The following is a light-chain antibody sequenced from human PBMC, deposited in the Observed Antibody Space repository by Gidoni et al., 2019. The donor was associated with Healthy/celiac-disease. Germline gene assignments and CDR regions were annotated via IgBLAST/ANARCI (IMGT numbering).Light chain of an antibody. J-gene: IGKJ4*01. CDR1: QSVSTN. Sequence: EIVMTQSPATLSVSPGERATLSCRASQSVSTNFAWYQQKPGQAPRLLIYGASTRATGIPARFSGSGSGTEFTLTISRLQSEDFAVYYCQQYKNWPSLTFGGGTKVEIK. CDR3: QQYKNWPSLT. V-gene: IGKV3-15*01. CDR2: GAS.